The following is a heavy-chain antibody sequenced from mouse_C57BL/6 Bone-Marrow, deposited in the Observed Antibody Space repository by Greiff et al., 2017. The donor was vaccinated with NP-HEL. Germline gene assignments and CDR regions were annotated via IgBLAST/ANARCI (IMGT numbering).Heavy chain of an antibody. Sequence: EVQLQQSGPELVKPGASVKISCKASGYTFTDYYMNWVKQSHGKSLEWIGDINPNNGGTSYNQKFKGKATLTVDKSSSTAYMELRSLTSEDSAVYYCARSQGLGTGFPPWFAYWGQGTLVTVSA. CDR2: INPNNGGT. CDR1: GYTFTDYY. D-gene: IGHD4-1*01. CDR3: ARSQGLGTGFPPWFAY. J-gene: IGHJ3*01. V-gene: IGHV1-26*01.